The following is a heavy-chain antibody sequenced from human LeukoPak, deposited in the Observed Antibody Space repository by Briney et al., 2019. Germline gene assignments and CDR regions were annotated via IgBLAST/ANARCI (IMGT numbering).Heavy chain of an antibody. D-gene: IGHD6-6*01. CDR1: GGSVSSGSYY. J-gene: IGHJ3*02. Sequence: SETLSLTCTVSGGSVSSGSYYWSWIRQPPGKGLEWIGYIYYSGSTNYNPSLKSRVTISVDTSKNQFSLKLSSVTAADTAVYYCARDSVPYAFDIWGQGTMVTASS. CDR2: IYYSGST. V-gene: IGHV4-61*01. CDR3: ARDSVPYAFDI.